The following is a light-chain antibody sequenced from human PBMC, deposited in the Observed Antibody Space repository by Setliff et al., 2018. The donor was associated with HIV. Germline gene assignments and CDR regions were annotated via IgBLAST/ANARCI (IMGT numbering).Light chain of an antibody. Sequence: QSVLTQPPSASGTPGQRVTISCSGSSSNIGSNTVNWYQHLPGTAPKLLIYRNNQRPSGVPDRFSGSKSGTSASLAISGLQSEDEADYYCATWDDSLNGNVFGSGTKVTVL. J-gene: IGLJ1*01. CDR2: RNN. V-gene: IGLV1-44*01. CDR1: SSNIGSNT. CDR3: ATWDDSLNGNV.